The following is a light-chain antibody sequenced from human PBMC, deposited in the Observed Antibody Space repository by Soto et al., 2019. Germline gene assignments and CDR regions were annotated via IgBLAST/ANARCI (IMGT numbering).Light chain of an antibody. J-gene: IGKJ4*01. V-gene: IGKV3-11*01. CDR1: QSVSSY. Sequence: EIVLTQSPATLSLSPGERATLSCRASQSVSSYLAWYQQKPGQAPRLLIYDASNRATGIPARFSGSGSGTDFTLTISSLEPEDFALYYCQQRSNWPRLTFGGGTKVDNK. CDR3: QQRSNWPRLT. CDR2: DAS.